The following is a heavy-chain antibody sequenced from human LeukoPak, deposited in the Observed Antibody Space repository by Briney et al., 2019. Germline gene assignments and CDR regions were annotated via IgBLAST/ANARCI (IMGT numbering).Heavy chain of an antibody. CDR1: GFTFDDYA. CDR2: ISWDGGST. V-gene: IGHV3-43D*04. D-gene: IGHD6-19*01. J-gene: IGHJ4*02. CDR3: AKDRGYRIAVAPNY. Sequence: GGSLRLSCAASGFTFDDYAMHWVRQAPGKGLEWVSLISWDGGSTYYADSVKGRFTISRDSSKNSLYLQMNSLRAEDTALYYCAKDRGYRIAVAPNYWGQGTLVTVSS.